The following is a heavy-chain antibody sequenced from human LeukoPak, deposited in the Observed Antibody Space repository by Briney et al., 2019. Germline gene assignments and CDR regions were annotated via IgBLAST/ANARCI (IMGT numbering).Heavy chain of an antibody. CDR1: GGTFSSYT. CDR3: ARRYDSSGYYGEES. J-gene: IGHJ4*02. D-gene: IGHD3-22*01. V-gene: IGHV1-69*02. Sequence: ASVKVSCKASGGTFSSYTISWVRQAPGQGLEWMGRIIPTLGIANYAQKFQGRVTITADKSTSTAYMELSSLRSEDTAVYYCARRYDSSGYYGEESWGQGTLVTVSS. CDR2: IIPTLGIA.